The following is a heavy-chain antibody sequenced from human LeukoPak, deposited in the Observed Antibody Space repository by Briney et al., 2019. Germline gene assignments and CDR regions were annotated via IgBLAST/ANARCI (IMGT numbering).Heavy chain of an antibody. Sequence: SQTLTLTCAISGDSVSSNSAAWKWIRQSPSRDLEWLGRTYYRSKWYNDYAVSVKSRITINPDTSKNQFSLQLNSVTPEDTAVYYCAREIYGSGSYPLGYWGQGTLVTVSS. D-gene: IGHD3-10*01. J-gene: IGHJ4*02. CDR1: GDSVSSNSAA. CDR2: TYYRSKWYN. V-gene: IGHV6-1*01. CDR3: AREIYGSGSYPLGY.